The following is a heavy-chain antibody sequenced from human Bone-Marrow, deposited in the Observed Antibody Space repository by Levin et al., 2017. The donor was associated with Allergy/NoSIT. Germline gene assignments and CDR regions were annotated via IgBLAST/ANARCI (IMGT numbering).Heavy chain of an antibody. J-gene: IGHJ4*02. D-gene: IGHD3-10*01. V-gene: IGHV3-48*02. Sequence: LAGGSLRLSCAASGFTFSRYSMNWVRQAPGKGLEWFSYISSSSSTIYYADSVKGRFTISRDNAQNSLYLQMNSLRDEDTAIYYCATIDYDLGFGDEGWGQGTLVTVSS. CDR2: ISSSSSTI. CDR3: ATIDYDLGFGDEG. CDR1: GFTFSRYS.